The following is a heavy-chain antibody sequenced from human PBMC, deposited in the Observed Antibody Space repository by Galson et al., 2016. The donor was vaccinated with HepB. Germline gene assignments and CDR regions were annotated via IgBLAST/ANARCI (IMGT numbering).Heavy chain of an antibody. CDR1: GYTFTSYS. CDR3: ATLFGVVSPMKH. Sequence: SVKVSCKGSGYTFTSYSISWVRQAPGQGLEWMGWISTYNGNTNYAQKLQGRVTMTTDTSTSTAYMELRSLRSDDTAVYYCATLFGVVSPMKHWGQGTLVTVSS. J-gene: IGHJ4*02. D-gene: IGHD3-3*01. CDR2: ISTYNGNT. V-gene: IGHV1-18*01.